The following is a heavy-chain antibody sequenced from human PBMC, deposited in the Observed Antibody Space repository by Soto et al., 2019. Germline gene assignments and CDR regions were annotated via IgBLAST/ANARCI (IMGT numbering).Heavy chain of an antibody. J-gene: IGHJ6*02. CDR2: ISYDGSNK. CDR1: GFTFSSYG. D-gene: IGHD6-19*01. Sequence: QVQLVESGGGVVQPGRSLRLSCAASGFTFSSYGMHWVRQAPGKGLEWVAVISYDGSNKYYADSVKGRFTISRDNSKNTLYLQMNSLRAEDTAVYDCAKDYSSGWYNYYGMDVWGQGTKVTVSS. CDR3: AKDYSSGWYNYYGMDV. V-gene: IGHV3-30*18.